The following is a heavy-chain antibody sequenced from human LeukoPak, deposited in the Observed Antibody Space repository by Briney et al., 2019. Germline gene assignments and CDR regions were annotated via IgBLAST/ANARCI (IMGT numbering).Heavy chain of an antibody. V-gene: IGHV3-7*01. J-gene: IGHJ6*02. Sequence: PGGSLRLSCAASGFTFSSYWMSWVRQAPGKGLEWVANIKQDGSEKYYVDSVKGRFTISRDNAKNSLYLQMNSLRAEDTAVYYCARDQTYGSGSYYSGTVYYYYGMGVRGQGTTVTVSS. CDR1: GFTFSSYW. CDR3: ARDQTYGSGSYYSGTVYYYYGMGV. CDR2: IKQDGSEK. D-gene: IGHD3-10*01.